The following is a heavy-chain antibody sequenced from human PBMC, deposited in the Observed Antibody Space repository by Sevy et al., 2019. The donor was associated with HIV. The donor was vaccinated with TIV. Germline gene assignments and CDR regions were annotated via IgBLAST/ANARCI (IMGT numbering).Heavy chain of an antibody. CDR1: GYSFTTSW. V-gene: IGHV5-51*01. CDR2: IFPADSDT. D-gene: IGHD1-26*01. Sequence: GESLKISCKASGYSFTTSWIGWVRQMPGKGLEWMGIIFPADSDTRYSPSCQGQVTISADNSFSTVYLQWSSLKASDTAMYYCARASGIPHFYYGMDLWGQGTTVTVSS. J-gene: IGHJ6*02. CDR3: ARASGIPHFYYGMDL.